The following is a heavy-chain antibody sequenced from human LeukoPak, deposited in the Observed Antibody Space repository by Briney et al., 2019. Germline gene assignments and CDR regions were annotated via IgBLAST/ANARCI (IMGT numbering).Heavy chain of an antibody. CDR1: GFTFSSYS. Sequence: GGSLRLSCAASGFTFSSYSMNWVRQAPGKGLEWVSSIGTSSSYIYYADSVKGRFTISRDNAKNSLYLQMNSLRAEDTAVYYCAELGITMIGGVWGKGTTVTISS. V-gene: IGHV3-21*01. CDR2: IGTSSSYI. CDR3: AELGITMIGGV. J-gene: IGHJ6*04. D-gene: IGHD3-10*02.